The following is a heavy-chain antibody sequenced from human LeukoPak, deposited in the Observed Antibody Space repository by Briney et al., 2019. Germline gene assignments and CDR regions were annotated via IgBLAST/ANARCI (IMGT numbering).Heavy chain of an antibody. CDR2: IYYSGST. J-gene: IGHJ4*02. CDR3: RSRYLAARVDFDY. D-gene: IGHD6-6*01. Sequence: KPSETLSLTCTVSGGSISSSSYYWGWIRQPPGKGLEWIGSIYYSGSTYYNPSLKSRVTISVDTSKNQFSLKLSSVTAADTAVYYCRSRYLAARVDFDYWGQGTLVTVSS. V-gene: IGHV4-39*07. CDR1: GGSISSSSYY.